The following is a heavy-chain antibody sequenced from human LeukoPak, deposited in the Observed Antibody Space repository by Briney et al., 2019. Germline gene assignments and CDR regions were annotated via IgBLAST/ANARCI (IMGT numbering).Heavy chain of an antibody. CDR3: ASYLYSSGWENWFDP. Sequence: PGGSLRLSCAASGFTFSDYYMSWIRQAPGKGLEWVSYISSSGSTIYYADSVKGRFTISRDNAKNSLHLQMNSLRAEDTAVYYCASYLYSSGWENWFDPWGQGTLVTVSS. V-gene: IGHV3-11*01. CDR2: ISSSGSTI. D-gene: IGHD6-19*01. J-gene: IGHJ5*02. CDR1: GFTFSDYY.